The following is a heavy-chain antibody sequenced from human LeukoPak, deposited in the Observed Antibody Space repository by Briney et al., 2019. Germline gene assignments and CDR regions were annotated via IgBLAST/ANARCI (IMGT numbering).Heavy chain of an antibody. Sequence: MPSETLSLTCAVSGGSFSGYYWSWIRQPPGKGLEWIGEINHSGSTNYNSSLKSRVTVSVDTSKNQFSLKLSSVTAADTAVYYCARFRFSGSYKDYWGQGTLVTVSS. CDR3: ARFRFSGSYKDY. V-gene: IGHV4-34*01. CDR1: GGSFSGYY. J-gene: IGHJ4*02. CDR2: INHSGST. D-gene: IGHD1-26*01.